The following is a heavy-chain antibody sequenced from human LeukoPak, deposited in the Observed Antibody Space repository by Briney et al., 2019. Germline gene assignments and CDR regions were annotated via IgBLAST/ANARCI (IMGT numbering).Heavy chain of an antibody. CDR1: GFTFSNYD. CDR3: AKGSSNWRDYYYFDY. D-gene: IGHD6-13*01. J-gene: IGHJ4*02. CDR2: ISDSGDST. V-gene: IGHV3-23*01. Sequence: GGSLRLSCAASGFTFSNYDVSWVRQAPGKGLAWVSAISDSGDSTQYADSVKGRFTIFRDNSKNTLYLQMNSLRVEDTAVYYCAKGSSNWRDYYYFDYWGQGILVTVSS.